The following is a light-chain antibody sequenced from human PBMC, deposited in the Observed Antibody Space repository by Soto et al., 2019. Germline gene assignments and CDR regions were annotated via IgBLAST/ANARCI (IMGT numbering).Light chain of an antibody. CDR3: QQHSNWPLIT. Sequence: QSPVSRSVLQGQRATLSCRASQSVRGNLAWFLQKPGQSPRLLIYGAFSRATDVPARFSGSGSGTEFTLTISSLQSEDFAVYYCQQHSNWPLITFGQGTRLEIK. V-gene: IGKV3-15*01. J-gene: IGKJ5*01. CDR1: QSVRGN. CDR2: GAF.